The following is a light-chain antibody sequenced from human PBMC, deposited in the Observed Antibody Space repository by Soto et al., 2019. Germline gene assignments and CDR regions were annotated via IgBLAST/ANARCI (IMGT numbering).Light chain of an antibody. CDR3: QQYDNLLFT. Sequence: DIQMTQSPSSLSASVGDRVTITCQASQDISNYLNWYQQKPGKAPKLLIYDASNLETGVPSRFSRNEKRTDFTFTISSLQPEDIATYYCQQYDNLLFTFGPGTKVDIK. V-gene: IGKV1-33*01. CDR1: QDISNY. CDR2: DAS. J-gene: IGKJ3*01.